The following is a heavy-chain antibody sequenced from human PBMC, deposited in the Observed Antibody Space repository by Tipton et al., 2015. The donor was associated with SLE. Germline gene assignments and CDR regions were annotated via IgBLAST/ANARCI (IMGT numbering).Heavy chain of an antibody. Sequence: TLSLTCAVYGGSFSGYYWTWIRQPPGKGLEWIGEINHSGSTNYNPPLKSRVTISVDTSKNQFSLKLSSVTAADTAVYYCARGGDWNHRWFDPWGQGTLVTVSS. CDR3: ARGGDWNHRWFDP. D-gene: IGHD1-1*01. J-gene: IGHJ5*02. V-gene: IGHV4-34*01. CDR2: INHSGST. CDR1: GGSFSGYY.